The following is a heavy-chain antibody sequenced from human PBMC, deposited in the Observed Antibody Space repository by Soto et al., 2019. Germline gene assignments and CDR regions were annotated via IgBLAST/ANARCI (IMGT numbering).Heavy chain of an antibody. J-gene: IGHJ6*02. CDR3: ARGRVTNYYYYGADV. CDR1: GEPFTDHF. Sequence: QVQLQQWGAGLLKPSETLSLTCAVSGEPFTDHFCTWIRQAPGKGLECIGEINHGGRTYFNPSLKSLVTLSVVTSKNQFSLVLVSLSASDTGVYYCARGRVTNYYYYGADVWGLGATVTVSS. D-gene: IGHD2-8*01. V-gene: IGHV4-34*02. CDR2: INHGGRT.